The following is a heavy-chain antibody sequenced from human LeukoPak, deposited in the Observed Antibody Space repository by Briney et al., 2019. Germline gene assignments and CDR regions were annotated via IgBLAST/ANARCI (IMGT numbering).Heavy chain of an antibody. CDR2: ISNNGGYT. J-gene: IGHJ4*02. CDR3: ARDDEYYFDY. CDR1: GFTFSSSA. Sequence: GGSLRLSCAASGFTFSSSAMSWVRQAPGKGLEWVSAISNNGGYTYYADSVKGRFTISRDNAKISLYLQMNSLRAEDTAVYYCARDDEYYFDYWGQGTLVTVSS. V-gene: IGHV3-21*01.